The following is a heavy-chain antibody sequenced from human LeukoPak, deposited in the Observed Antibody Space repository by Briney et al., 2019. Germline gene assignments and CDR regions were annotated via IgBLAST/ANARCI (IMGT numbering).Heavy chain of an antibody. J-gene: IGHJ3*02. CDR3: ARVLGGAFDI. CDR1: GFTVSSNY. V-gene: IGHV3-53*01. Sequence: GGSLRLSCAASGFTVSSNYMSWVRQAPGKGLEWVSIIYSGGSTYYADSVKGRFTISRDNSKNTLYLQMNSLRAEDTAVYYCARVLGGAFDIWGQGTMATVSS. CDR2: IYSGGST. D-gene: IGHD3-16*01.